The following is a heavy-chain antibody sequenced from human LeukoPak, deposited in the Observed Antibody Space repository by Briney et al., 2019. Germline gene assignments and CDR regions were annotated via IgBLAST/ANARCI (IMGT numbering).Heavy chain of an antibody. CDR3: VRAALREGCDFDY. J-gene: IGHJ4*02. Sequence: GGSLRLSCAGSGFTFSSYSMSWVRQAPGKGLEWVSYISSGSSYIYYADSVKGRFTISRDNAKNSLYLEMNSLRAEDTAVYYCVRAALREGCDFDYWGQGTLVTVSS. CDR2: ISSGSSYI. V-gene: IGHV3-21*01. CDR1: GFTFSSYS. D-gene: IGHD5-24*01.